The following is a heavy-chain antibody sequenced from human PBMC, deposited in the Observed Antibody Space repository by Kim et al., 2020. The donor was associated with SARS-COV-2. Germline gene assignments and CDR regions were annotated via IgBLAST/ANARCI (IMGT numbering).Heavy chain of an antibody. Sequence: GRFTISRDNSENTLYLQINSLRAEDTAVYYCAKVISRSWFLGSDAFEIWGQGTMVTVSS. D-gene: IGHD6-13*01. J-gene: IGHJ3*02. V-gene: IGHV3-33*06. CDR3: AKVISRSWFLGSDAFEI.